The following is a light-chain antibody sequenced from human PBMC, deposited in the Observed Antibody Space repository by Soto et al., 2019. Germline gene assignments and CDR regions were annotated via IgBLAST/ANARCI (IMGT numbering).Light chain of an antibody. CDR1: SSNIGVNT. J-gene: IGLJ1*01. V-gene: IGLV1-44*01. CDR2: TND. CDR3: AAWDDSLNGYV. Sequence: QSVLTQPPSASGTPGQRVTISCSGSSSNIGVNTVTWYQQLPGTAPKLLIHTNDQRPSGVPDRFSGSKSGTSASLAISGLQSEDEAAYYCAAWDDSLNGYVFGTGTKLTVL.